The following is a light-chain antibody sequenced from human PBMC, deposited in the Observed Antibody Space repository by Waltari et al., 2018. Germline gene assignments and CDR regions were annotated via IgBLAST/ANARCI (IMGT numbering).Light chain of an antibody. CDR3: QQYYNIPHT. Sequence: SFLYSSNNKNYLAWYQQKPGQPPKLLIYWASTRESGVPDRFSGSGAGTDFTLTISSLQAEDVAVYYCQQYYNIPHTFGQGTKLEIK. V-gene: IGKV4-1*01. CDR2: WAS. CDR1: SFLYSSNNKNY. J-gene: IGKJ2*01.